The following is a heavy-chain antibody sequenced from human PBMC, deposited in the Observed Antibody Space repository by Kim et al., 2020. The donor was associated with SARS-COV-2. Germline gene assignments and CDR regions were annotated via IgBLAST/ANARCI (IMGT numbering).Heavy chain of an antibody. D-gene: IGHD2-15*01. Sequence: GGSLRHSCAASGFTFSSYAMHWVRQAPGKGLEWVAVISYDGSNKYYADSVKGRFTISRDNSKNTLYLQMNSLRAEDTAVYYCARSNGVWIAVVVVAASDYEGMEVWGQGTTVTVSS. CDR3: ARSNGVWIAVVVVAASDYEGMEV. J-gene: IGHJ6*02. V-gene: IGHV3-30*04. CDR2: ISYDGSNK. CDR1: GFTFSSYA.